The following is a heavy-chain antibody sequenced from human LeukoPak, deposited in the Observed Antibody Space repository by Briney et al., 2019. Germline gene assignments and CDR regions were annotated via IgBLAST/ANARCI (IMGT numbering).Heavy chain of an antibody. CDR2: INPSGGST. D-gene: IGHD6-19*01. J-gene: IGHJ4*02. CDR3: ERGDIAVAPYDC. V-gene: IGHV1-46*01. CDR1: GYTFTSYY. Sequence: GASVKVSCKASGYTFTSYYIHWVRQAPGQGLEWMGIINPSGGSTSYAQKFQGRVTMTRDTSTSTVYMELSSLRSEDTAVYYCERGDIAVAPYDCWGQGTLVTVSS.